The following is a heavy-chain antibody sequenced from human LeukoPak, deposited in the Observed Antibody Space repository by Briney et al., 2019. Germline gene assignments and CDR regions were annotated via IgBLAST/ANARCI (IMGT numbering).Heavy chain of an antibody. Sequence: SVKVSCKASGFTFTSSAMQWVRQARGQRLEWIGWIVVGSGNTNYAQKFQERVTITRDMSTSTAYMELSSLRSEDTAVYYCAAGSGSYPGGSYYYYMDVWGKGTTVTVSS. D-gene: IGHD1-26*01. V-gene: IGHV1-58*02. CDR1: GFTFTSSA. CDR2: IVVGSGNT. J-gene: IGHJ6*03. CDR3: AAGSGSYPGGSYYYYMDV.